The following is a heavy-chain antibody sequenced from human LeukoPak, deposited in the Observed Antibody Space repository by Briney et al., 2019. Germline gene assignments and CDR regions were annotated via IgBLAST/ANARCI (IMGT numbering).Heavy chain of an antibody. CDR3: TRERYSGSRVDAFDI. CDR2: IYYSGST. V-gene: IGHV4-39*07. CDR1: GGSISSSSYY. D-gene: IGHD1-26*01. J-gene: IGHJ3*02. Sequence: SETLSLTCTVSGGSISSSSYYWGWIRQPPGKGLEWIGSIYYSGSTYYNPSLKSRVTISVDTSKNQFSLKLSSVTAADTAVYYCTRERYSGSRVDAFDIWGQGTMVTVS.